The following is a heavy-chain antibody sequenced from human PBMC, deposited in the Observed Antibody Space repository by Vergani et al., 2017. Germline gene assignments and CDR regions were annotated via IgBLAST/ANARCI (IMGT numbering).Heavy chain of an antibody. CDR1: GGSISSYY. J-gene: IGHJ5*02. D-gene: IGHD3-3*01. Sequence: QVQLQESGPGLVKPSETLSLTCTVSGGSISSYYWSWIRQPPGKGLEWIGYIYYSGSTNYNPSLKSRVTISVDTSKNPFSLKLSSVTAADTAVYYCARERGITIFGVENWFDPWGQGTLVTVSS. V-gene: IGHV4-59*01. CDR2: IYYSGST. CDR3: ARERGITIFGVENWFDP.